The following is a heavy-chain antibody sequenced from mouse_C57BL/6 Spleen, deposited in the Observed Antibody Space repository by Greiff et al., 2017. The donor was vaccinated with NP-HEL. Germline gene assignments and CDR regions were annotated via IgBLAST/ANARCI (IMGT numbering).Heavy chain of an antibody. Sequence: EVHLVESGGGLVKPGGSLKLSCAASGFTFSDYGMHWVRQAPEKGLEWVAYISSGSSTFYYADTVKGRFTISRDNAKNTLFLQMTSLRSEDTAMYYCARDKLGVPFDYWGQGTTLTVSS. CDR3: ARDKLGVPFDY. V-gene: IGHV5-17*01. CDR1: GFTFSDYG. CDR2: ISSGSSTF. D-gene: IGHD4-1*01. J-gene: IGHJ2*01.